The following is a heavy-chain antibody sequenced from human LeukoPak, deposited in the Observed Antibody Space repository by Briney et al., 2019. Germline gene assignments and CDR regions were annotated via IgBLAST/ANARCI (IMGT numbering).Heavy chain of an antibody. Sequence: GGSLRLSCAASGFAFSNYWLHWVRQAPGKGLEWVARINTHGSSTNYADSVKGRFIISRDNSKNILYLQMNSLRAEDTAIYYCAKCSASYSNDAFDVWGRGTMVTVSS. CDR1: GFAFSNYW. CDR2: INTHGSST. J-gene: IGHJ3*01. V-gene: IGHV3-74*01. D-gene: IGHD3-10*02. CDR3: AKCSASYSNDAFDV.